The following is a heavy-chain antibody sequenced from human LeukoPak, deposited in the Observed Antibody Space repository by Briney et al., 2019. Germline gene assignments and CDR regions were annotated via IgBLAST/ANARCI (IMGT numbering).Heavy chain of an antibody. CDR1: GASISSYY. Sequence: SETLSLTCSVSGASISSYYWSWIRQSPGKGLEWIGSIYYSGSTYYNPSLKSRVTISVDTSKNQFSLKLSSVTAADTAVYYCARDTRVDTAMVGGWFDPWGQGTLVTVSS. CDR3: ARDTRVDTAMVGGWFDP. D-gene: IGHD5-18*01. CDR2: IYYSGST. V-gene: IGHV4-59*12. J-gene: IGHJ5*02.